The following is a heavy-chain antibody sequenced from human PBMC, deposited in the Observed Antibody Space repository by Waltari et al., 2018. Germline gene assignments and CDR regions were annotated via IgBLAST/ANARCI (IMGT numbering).Heavy chain of an antibody. V-gene: IGHV3-48*03. CDR3: ARDWFEDSSGYYYYGMDV. CDR1: GFTFRSSE. Sequence: EVQLVESGGGLVQPGGSLRLSCAASGFTFRSSELKWVRHAPGKGLEWVSYISSSGSTIYYADSVKGRFTISRDNTKNSLYLQMNSLRAEDTAVYYCARDWFEDSSGYYYYGMDVWGQGTTVTVSS. CDR2: ISSSGSTI. D-gene: IGHD3-22*01. J-gene: IGHJ6*02.